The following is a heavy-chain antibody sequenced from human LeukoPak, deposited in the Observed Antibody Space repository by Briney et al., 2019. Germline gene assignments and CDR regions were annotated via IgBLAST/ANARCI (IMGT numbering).Heavy chain of an antibody. Sequence: ASVKVSCKASGYPFTSYGISWVRQAPGQGLEWMGWISAYNGNTNYAQKLQGRVTMTTDTSTSTDYMELRSLRSDDTAVYYCARSSLYSSVDYWGQGTLVTVSS. CDR1: GYPFTSYG. D-gene: IGHD2-15*01. V-gene: IGHV1-18*01. CDR3: ARSSLYSSVDY. J-gene: IGHJ4*02. CDR2: ISAYNGNT.